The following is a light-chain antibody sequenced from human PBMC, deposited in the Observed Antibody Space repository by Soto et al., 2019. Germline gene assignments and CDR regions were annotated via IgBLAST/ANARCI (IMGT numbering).Light chain of an antibody. CDR1: SSDVGAYNY. Sequence: QSVLTQPGSVSGSPGQSIAISCSGTSSDVGAYNYVSWYQQHSGKAPKLMIYDVNYRPSGISDRFSASKSGNTATLTISRLQAEDEADYYCSSYTTSSSYVFGSGTRSPS. CDR2: DVN. V-gene: IGLV2-14*01. J-gene: IGLJ1*01. CDR3: SSYTTSSSYV.